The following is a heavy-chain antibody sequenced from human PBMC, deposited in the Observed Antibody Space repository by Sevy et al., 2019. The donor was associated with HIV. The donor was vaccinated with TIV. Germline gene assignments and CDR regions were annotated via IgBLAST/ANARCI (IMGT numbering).Heavy chain of an antibody. D-gene: IGHD6-13*01. Sequence: SETLSLTCTVSGGSISSYYWSWIRQPPGKGLEWIGYIYYSGSTNYNPSLKGRVTISVDTSKNQFSLKLSSVTAADTAVYYCARTGIAAPGYYYYYGMDVWGQGTTVTVSS. J-gene: IGHJ6*02. V-gene: IGHV4-59*01. CDR2: IYYSGST. CDR3: ARTGIAAPGYYYYYGMDV. CDR1: GGSISSYY.